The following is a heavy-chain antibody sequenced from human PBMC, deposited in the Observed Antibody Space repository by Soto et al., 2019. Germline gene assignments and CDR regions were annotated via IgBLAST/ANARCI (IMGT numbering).Heavy chain of an antibody. J-gene: IGHJ4*02. CDR1: GFTFSSYG. CDR2: IWYDGSNK. V-gene: IGHV3-33*01. D-gene: IGHD4-4*01. CDR3: ARERLADYSNYDFEY. Sequence: GGSLRLSCAASGFTFSSYGMHWVRQAPGKGLEWVAVIWYDGSNKYYADSVKGRFTISRDNSKNTLYLQMNSLRAEDTAVYYCARERLADYSNYDFEYWGQGTLVTVSS.